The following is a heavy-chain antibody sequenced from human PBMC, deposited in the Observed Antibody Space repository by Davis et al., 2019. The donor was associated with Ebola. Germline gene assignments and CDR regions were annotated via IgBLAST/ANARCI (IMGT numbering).Heavy chain of an antibody. J-gene: IGHJ4*02. D-gene: IGHD6-19*01. CDR3: ARVVSGWYSTHFDY. CDR2: INHSGST. CDR1: GGSFSGYY. Sequence: PSETLSLTCAVYGGSFSGYYWSWIRQPPGKGLEWIGEINHSGSTNYNPSLKSRVTMSVDTSKNQFSLKLSSVTAADTAVYYCARVVSGWYSTHFDYWGQGTLVTVSS. V-gene: IGHV4-34*01.